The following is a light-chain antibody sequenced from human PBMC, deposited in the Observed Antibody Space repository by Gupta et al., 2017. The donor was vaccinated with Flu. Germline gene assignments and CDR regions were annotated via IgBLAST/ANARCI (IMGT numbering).Light chain of an antibody. CDR1: TGAVTSGHY. CDR2: DTT. J-gene: IGLJ2*01. Sequence: STGAVTSGHYPYWFQQKPGQAPETLIYDTTNRHSSTPARFSGSLLGGKAALTLSGAQPEDEADYYCLLVYTGGVVVFGGGTKLTVL. V-gene: IGLV7-46*01. CDR3: LLVYTGGVVV.